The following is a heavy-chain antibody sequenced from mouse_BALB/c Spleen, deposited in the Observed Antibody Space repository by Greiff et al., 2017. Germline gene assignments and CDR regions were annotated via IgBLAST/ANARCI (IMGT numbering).Heavy chain of an antibody. CDR3: ARRYGNFYYFDY. Sequence: EVKLVESGGGLVKLGGSLKLSCAASGFTFSSYYMSWVRQTPEKRLELVAAINSNGGSTYYPDTVKGRFTISRDNAKNTLYLQMSSLKSEDTALYYCARRYGNFYYFDYWGQGTTLTVSS. CDR2: INSNGGST. J-gene: IGHJ2*01. V-gene: IGHV5-6-2*01. CDR1: GFTFSSYY. D-gene: IGHD2-1*01.